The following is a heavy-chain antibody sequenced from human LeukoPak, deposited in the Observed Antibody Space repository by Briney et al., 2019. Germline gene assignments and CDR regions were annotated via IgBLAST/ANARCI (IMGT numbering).Heavy chain of an antibody. CDR3: ARVGTSGWTSDY. CDR1: GFTLSSYS. J-gene: IGHJ4*02. D-gene: IGHD6-19*01. CDR2: ISSSSRTI. V-gene: IGHV3-48*04. Sequence: GGSLRLSCAASGFTLSSYSINWVRQAPGKGLEWLSYISSSSRTIPYADSLKGRFTVSRDNAKNSLDLQMNSLRVEDTAVYYCARVGTSGWTSDYWGQGTLVTVSS.